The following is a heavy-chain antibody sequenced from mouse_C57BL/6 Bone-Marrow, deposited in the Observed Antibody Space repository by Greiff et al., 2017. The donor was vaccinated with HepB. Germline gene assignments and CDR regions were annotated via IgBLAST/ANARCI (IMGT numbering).Heavy chain of an antibody. CDR2: IRSKSSNYAT. V-gene: IGHV10-3*01. J-gene: IGHJ4*01. Sequence: EVNVVESGGGLVQPKGSLKLSCAASGFTFNTYAMHWVRQAPGKGLEWVARIRSKSSNYATYYADSVKDRFTISRDDSQSMLYLQMNNLKTEDTAMYYCVRDGDVLGYYYAMDYWGQGTSVTVSS. CDR3: VRDGDVLGYYYAMDY. CDR1: GFTFNTYA.